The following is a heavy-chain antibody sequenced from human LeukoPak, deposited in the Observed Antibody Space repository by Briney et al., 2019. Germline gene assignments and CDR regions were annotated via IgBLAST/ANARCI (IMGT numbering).Heavy chain of an antibody. CDR3: AREYLVTARFDP. Sequence: PRGCLRLSCTPPGFTFSSYWMHWLRHAPGKGLVWVSRINSDGSSITYADSVKGPFTISRDNAKNTLYLQINRLKAEDTAVYYCAREYLVTARFDPWGQGTLVTVSS. V-gene: IGHV3-74*01. J-gene: IGHJ5*02. CDR1: GFTFSSYW. CDR2: INSDGSSI. D-gene: IGHD3-9*01.